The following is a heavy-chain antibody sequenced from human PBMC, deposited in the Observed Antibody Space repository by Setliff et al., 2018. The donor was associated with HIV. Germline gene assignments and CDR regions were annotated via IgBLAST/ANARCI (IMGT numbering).Heavy chain of an antibody. V-gene: IGHV4-34*01. J-gene: IGHJ5*02. D-gene: IGHD5-18*01. CDR3: SNWNTTIDEDA. CDR1: GGSFSNYY. CDR2: ITPSGAT. Sequence: SETLSLTCTVYGGSFSNYYTNWFRQPPGKGLEWIGEITPSGATNYLPSLKSRVTMSLDTSKNQFSLKMTSVTAADTALYYCSNWNTTIDEDAWGQGTLVTVSS.